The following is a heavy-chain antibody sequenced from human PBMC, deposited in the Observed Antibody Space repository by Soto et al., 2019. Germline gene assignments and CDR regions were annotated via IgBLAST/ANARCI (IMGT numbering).Heavy chain of an antibody. V-gene: IGHV1-69*12. D-gene: IGHD2-2*01. CDR2: IIPIFGTA. Sequence: QVQLVQSGAEVKKPGSSVKVSCKASGGTFSSYAISWVRQAPGQGLEWMGGIIPIFGTANYAQKFQGRVTSTADEATSTTLMELSRLRSEDAAVYYCASSLYCISTSCHPSSFGDYYHGMDVWGQGTTVTVSS. CDR1: GGTFSSYA. J-gene: IGHJ6*02. CDR3: ASSLYCISTSCHPSSFGDYYHGMDV.